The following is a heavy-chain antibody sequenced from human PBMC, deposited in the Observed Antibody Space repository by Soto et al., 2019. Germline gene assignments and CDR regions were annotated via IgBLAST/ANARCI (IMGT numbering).Heavy chain of an antibody. CDR2: ISYDGSNK. D-gene: IGHD4-17*01. J-gene: IGHJ6*02. CDR1: GFTFSSYA. Sequence: GGTLRLSCAASGFTFSSYAMHWVRQAPGKGLEWVAVISYDGSNKYYADSVKGRFTISRDNSKNTLYLQMNSLRAEDTAVYYCARDQRSHTYYYYGMDVWRQGTPVSV. CDR3: ARDQRSHTYYYYGMDV. V-gene: IGHV3-30-3*01.